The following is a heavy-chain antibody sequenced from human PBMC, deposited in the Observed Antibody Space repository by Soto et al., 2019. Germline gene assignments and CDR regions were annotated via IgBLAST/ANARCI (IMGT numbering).Heavy chain of an antibody. CDR1: GDSSYGPSNH. Sequence: PSGAVSLTCTDSGDSSYGPSNHWGWIRQTPGKGLEWIGAINYGGSTYYNPSLKSRATISVDASKNQCSLILISVTAADTALYYCARRHAPRFSRGNNHFGFWGQGTLVTVS. CDR2: INYGGST. V-gene: IGHV4-39*01. J-gene: IGHJ4*02. D-gene: IGHD6-19*01. CDR3: ARRHAPRFSRGNNHFGF.